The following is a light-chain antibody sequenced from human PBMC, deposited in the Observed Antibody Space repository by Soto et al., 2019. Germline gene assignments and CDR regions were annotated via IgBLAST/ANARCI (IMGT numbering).Light chain of an antibody. CDR2: WAS. CDR3: KHYYSSPIP. V-gene: IGKV4-1*01. Sequence: DIVMTQSPDSLAVSLCERATINCKSSQSVLSSSNNKNYLAWYQQKPGQPTNVLIYWASTRESGVPDRVSGIGSWTDFNLNMSSLQADDVAIDYCKHYYSSPIPFGGGTKVEIK. J-gene: IGKJ4*01. CDR1: QSVLSSSNNKNY.